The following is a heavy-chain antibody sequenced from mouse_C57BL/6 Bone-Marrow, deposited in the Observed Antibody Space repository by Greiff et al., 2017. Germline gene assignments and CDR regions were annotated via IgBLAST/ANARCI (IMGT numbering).Heavy chain of an antibody. CDR3: ARSRRLRRGAGFAY. CDR2: IDPEDGET. D-gene: IGHD2-4*01. V-gene: IGHV14-2*01. Sequence: VQLQQSGAELVKPGASVKLSCTASGFNIKDYYMHWVKQRTEQGLEWIGRIDPEDGETKYAPNFQGKATITADTSSNTAYLQLSSLTSEDTAAYYCARSRRLRRGAGFAYWGQGTLVTVSA. CDR1: GFNIKDYY. J-gene: IGHJ3*01.